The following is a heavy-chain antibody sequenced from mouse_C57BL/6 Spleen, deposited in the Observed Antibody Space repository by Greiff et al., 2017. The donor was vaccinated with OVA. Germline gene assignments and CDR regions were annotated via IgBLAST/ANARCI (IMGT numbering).Heavy chain of an antibody. CDR2: IDPNSGGT. D-gene: IGHD1-1*01. CDR1: GYTFTSYW. Sequence: VQLQQPGAELVKPGASVKLSCKASGYTFTSYWMHWVKQRPGRGLEWIGRIDPNSGGTKYNEKFKSKATLTVDKPSSTAYMQLSSLTSEDSAVYYCARGKFITTVVAYYAMDYWGQGTSVTVSS. J-gene: IGHJ4*01. CDR3: ARGKFITTVVAYYAMDY. V-gene: IGHV1-72*01.